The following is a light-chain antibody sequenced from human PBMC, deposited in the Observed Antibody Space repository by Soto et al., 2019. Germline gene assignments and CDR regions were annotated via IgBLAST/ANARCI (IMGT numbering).Light chain of an antibody. CDR3: HHNDGSPWA. J-gene: IGKJ1*01. CDR1: QSVHRY. Sequence: EIVMTQSPCTLSLSLGDRATLSCRASQSVHRYLNWFQQKPGQVPRLLIYGASNMAAGIPERFSGSGSETDFTLTITRLEPEDFAVYYCHHNDGSPWAFGQGTKVENK. V-gene: IGKV3-20*01. CDR2: GAS.